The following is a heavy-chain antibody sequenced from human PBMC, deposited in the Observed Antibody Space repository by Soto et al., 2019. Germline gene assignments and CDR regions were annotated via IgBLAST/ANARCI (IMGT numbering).Heavy chain of an antibody. D-gene: IGHD2-21*02. CDR1: GFPFSDHA. J-gene: IGHJ4*02. CDR2: LTGRGDST. CDR3: AKRDVPHSTSNAYFYDH. V-gene: IGHV3-23*01. Sequence: GSLRLSCAASGFPFSDHAMHWVRQTPGKGLEWVSALTGRGDSTYYADSVQGRFTVSSDISDNTLFLRMTSLTADDTAVYFCAKRDVPHSTSNAYFYDHWGRGVLVTVSS.